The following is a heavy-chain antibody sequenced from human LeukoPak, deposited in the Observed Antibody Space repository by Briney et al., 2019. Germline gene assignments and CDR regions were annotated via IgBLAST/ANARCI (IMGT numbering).Heavy chain of an antibody. Sequence: GGSLRLSCAASGFTFSSYSMNWVRQAPGKGLEWVSSISSSSSYIYYADSVKGRFTISRDNAKNSLYLQMNSLRAEDTAVYYCARDSPMVRGAHHYWGQGTLVTVSS. V-gene: IGHV3-21*01. CDR2: ISSSSSYI. D-gene: IGHD3-10*01. J-gene: IGHJ4*02. CDR3: ARDSPMVRGAHHY. CDR1: GFTFSSYS.